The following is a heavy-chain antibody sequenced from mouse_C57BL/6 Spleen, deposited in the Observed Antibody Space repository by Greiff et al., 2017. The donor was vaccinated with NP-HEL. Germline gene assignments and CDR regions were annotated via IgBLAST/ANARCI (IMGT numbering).Heavy chain of an antibody. Sequence: QVQLQQSGPELVKPGASVKISCKASGYAFSSSWMNWVKQRPGKGLEWIGRIYPGDGDTNYNGKFKGKATLTADKSSSTAYMQLSSLTSEDSAVYFCARSGTFAMGYWGQGTSVTVSS. V-gene: IGHV1-82*01. J-gene: IGHJ4*01. CDR3: ARSGTFAMGY. CDR1: GYAFSSSW. D-gene: IGHD4-1*01. CDR2: IYPGDGDT.